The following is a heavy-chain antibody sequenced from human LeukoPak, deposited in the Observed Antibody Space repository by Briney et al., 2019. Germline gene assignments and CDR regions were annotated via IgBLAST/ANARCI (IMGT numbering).Heavy chain of an antibody. V-gene: IGHV3-30-3*01. J-gene: IGHJ3*02. Sequence: GGSLRLSCAASGFTFSSYAMHWVGQAPGKGLEWVAVISYDGSNKYYADSVKGRFTISRDNSKNTLYLQMNSLRAEDTAVYYCARVDGDYAWSAFDIWGQGTMVTVSS. CDR2: ISYDGSNK. D-gene: IGHD4-17*01. CDR3: ARVDGDYAWSAFDI. CDR1: GFTFSSYA.